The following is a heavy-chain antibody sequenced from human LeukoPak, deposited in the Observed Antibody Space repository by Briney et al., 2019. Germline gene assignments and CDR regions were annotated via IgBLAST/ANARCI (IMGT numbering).Heavy chain of an antibody. D-gene: IGHD6-13*01. CDR2: ISSSSSTI. J-gene: IGHJ1*01. CDR3: ARGGAAAGGFEYFQH. V-gene: IGHV3-48*01. Sequence: GGSLRLSCAASGFTFSSYSMNWVRQAPGKGLEWVSYISSSSSTIYYADSVKGRFTISRDNAKNSLYLQMNSLRAEDTAVYYCARGGAAAGGFEYFQHWGQGTLVTVSS. CDR1: GFTFSSYS.